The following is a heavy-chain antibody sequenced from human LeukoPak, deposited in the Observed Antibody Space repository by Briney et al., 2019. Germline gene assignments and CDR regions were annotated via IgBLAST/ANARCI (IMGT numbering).Heavy chain of an antibody. CDR1: GFTFSKTW. CDR2: IKVDGSER. CDR3: ARDWNYGFDY. Sequence: GGSLRLSCAASGFTFSKTWMSWVRQAPGKGLEWVANIKVDGSERYYVDSVKGRFTITRDNAKNSLYLQMNSLRAEDTAIYYCARDWNYGFDYWGQGTLVTVSS. D-gene: IGHD1-7*01. J-gene: IGHJ4*02. V-gene: IGHV3-7*01.